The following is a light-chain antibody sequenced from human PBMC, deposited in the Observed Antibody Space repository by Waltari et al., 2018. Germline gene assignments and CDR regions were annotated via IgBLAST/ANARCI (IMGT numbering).Light chain of an antibody. CDR1: SSNIGAGYA. V-gene: IGLV1-40*01. CDR3: QSYDSSLSGSDVV. J-gene: IGLJ2*01. CDR2: GNS. Sequence: QSVLTQPPSVSGAPGQRVTSSCTGSSSNIGAGYAVHWYQQLPGTAPKLLIYGNSNRPSGVPDRFSGSKSGTSASLAITGLQAEDEADYYCQSYDSSLSGSDVVFGGGTKLTVL.